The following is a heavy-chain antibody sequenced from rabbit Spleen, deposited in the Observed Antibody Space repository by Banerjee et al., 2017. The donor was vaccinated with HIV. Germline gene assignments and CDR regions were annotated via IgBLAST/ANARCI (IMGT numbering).Heavy chain of an antibody. CDR2: IYAGSSSNT. CDR3: ARDTSSSFSSYGMDL. J-gene: IGHJ6*01. D-gene: IGHD1-1*01. V-gene: IGHV1S45*01. Sequence: QEQLEESGGGLVKPGASLTLTCTASGVSFSSSYWVCWVRQAPGKGLEWIACIYAGSSSNTYSATWAKGRFTCSKTSSTTVTLQMTRLTAADTATYFCARDTSSSFSSYGMDLWGQGTLVTVS. CDR1: GVSFSSSYW.